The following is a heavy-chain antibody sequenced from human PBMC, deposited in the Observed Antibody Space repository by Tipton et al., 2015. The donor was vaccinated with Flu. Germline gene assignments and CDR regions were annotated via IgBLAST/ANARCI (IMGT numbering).Heavy chain of an antibody. CDR2: IYPSGGGT. D-gene: IGHD3-10*01. CDR1: GYTFSDYY. CDR3: ARDRGFGAYTFDY. J-gene: IGHJ4*02. V-gene: IGHV1-46*01. Sequence: QLVQSGAEVKTPGASVRVSCKASGYTFSDYYMHWVRQAPGQGPEWMGIIYPSGGGTTYAQRFQGRVTLTRDKSTSTVYMELSSLRSEDTAFYYCARDRGFGAYTFDYWGQGTLVTVAS.